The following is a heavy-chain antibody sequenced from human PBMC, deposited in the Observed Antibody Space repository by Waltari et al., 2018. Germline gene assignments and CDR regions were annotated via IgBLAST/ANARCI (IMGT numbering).Heavy chain of an antibody. V-gene: IGHV1-8*01. Sequence: QVQLVQSGAEVKKPGASVKVSCKASGYTFTSYDINWVRQATGQGLEWMGWMNPNSGNTGYAQKFQGRVTITRDTSASTAYMELSSLRSEDTAVYYCASGLLWFGEFSYYGMDVWGQGTTVTVSS. J-gene: IGHJ6*02. CDR2: MNPNSGNT. CDR1: GYTFTSYD. CDR3: ASGLLWFGEFSYYGMDV. D-gene: IGHD3-10*01.